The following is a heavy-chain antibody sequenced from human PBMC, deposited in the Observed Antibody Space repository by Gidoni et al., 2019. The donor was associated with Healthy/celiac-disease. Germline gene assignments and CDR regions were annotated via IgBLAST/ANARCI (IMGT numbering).Heavy chain of an antibody. D-gene: IGHD3-3*01. V-gene: IGHV3-30-3*01. J-gene: IGHJ5*02. CDR3: ARGFLEWDGWFDP. CDR1: GFTFSIYA. Sequence: QVQLVESGGGVVQPGRSLRLSCAASGFTFSIYAMHWVRQAPGKGLEWVAVISYDGSNKYYADSVKGRFTTSRDNSKNTLYLQMNSLRAEDTAVYYCARGFLEWDGWFDPWGQGTLVTVSS. CDR2: ISYDGSNK.